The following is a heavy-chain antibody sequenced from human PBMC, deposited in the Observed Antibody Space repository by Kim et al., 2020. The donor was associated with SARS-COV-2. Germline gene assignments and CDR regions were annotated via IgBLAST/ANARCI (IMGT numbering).Heavy chain of an antibody. J-gene: IGHJ6*02. CDR3: ARSSIAAAGTWYYYGMDV. CDR2: IGTAGDP. CDR1: GFTFSSYD. V-gene: IGHV3-13*05. Sequence: GGSLRLSCAASGFTFSSYDMHWVRQATGKGLEWVSAIGTAGDPYYPGSVKGRFTISRENAKNSLYLQMNSLRAGDTAVYYCARSSIAAAGTWYYYGMDVWGQGTTVTVSS. D-gene: IGHD6-13*01.